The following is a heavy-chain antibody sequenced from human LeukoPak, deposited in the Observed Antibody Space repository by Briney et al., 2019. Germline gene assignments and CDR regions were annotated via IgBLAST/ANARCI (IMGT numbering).Heavy chain of an antibody. CDR2: IYYSGST. CDR3: ARDGLWIQNAFDI. D-gene: IGHD5-18*01. CDR1: GGSISSYY. Sequence: SETLSLTCTVSGGSISSYYWSWIRQPPGKGLEWIGYIYYSGSTNYNPSLKSRVTISVDTSKNEFSLKLSSVTAADTAVYYCARDGLWIQNAFDIWGQGTMVTVSA. J-gene: IGHJ3*02. V-gene: IGHV4-59*12.